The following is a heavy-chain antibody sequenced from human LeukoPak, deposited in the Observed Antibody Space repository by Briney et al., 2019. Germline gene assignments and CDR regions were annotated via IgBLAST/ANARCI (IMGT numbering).Heavy chain of an antibody. CDR1: GGSISSYY. J-gene: IGHJ4*02. V-gene: IGHV4-59*12. CDR2: IYHSGST. D-gene: IGHD5-12*01. CDR3: ARVGGYDYY. Sequence: SETLSLTCTVSGGSISSYYWSWIRQPPGKGLEWIGEIYHSGSTNYNLSLKSRVTISVDKSKNQFSLKLSSVTAADTAVYYCARVGGYDYYWGQGTLVTVSS.